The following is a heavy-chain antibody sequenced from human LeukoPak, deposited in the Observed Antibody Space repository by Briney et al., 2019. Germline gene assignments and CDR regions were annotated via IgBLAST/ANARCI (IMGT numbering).Heavy chain of an antibody. D-gene: IGHD2-8*01. CDR3: ARVGCTNGVCRNIDC. V-gene: IGHV3-23*01. CDR1: GFTFSSYA. Sequence: PGGSLRLSCAASGFTFSSYAMSWVRQAPGMGLEWVSSVSGSGGSTYYADSVKGRFTISRDNSKSTLYLQMNSLRAEDTAVYYCARVGCTNGVCRNIDCWGQGTLVTVSS. CDR2: VSGSGGST. J-gene: IGHJ4*02.